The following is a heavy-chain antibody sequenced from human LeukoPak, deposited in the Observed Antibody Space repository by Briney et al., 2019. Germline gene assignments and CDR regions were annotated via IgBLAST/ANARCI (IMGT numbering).Heavy chain of an antibody. J-gene: IGHJ6*02. CDR2: FDPEDGET. V-gene: IGHV1-24*01. CDR3: VMDMDV. CDR1: GYSLTELS. Sequence: GASVKVSCKVSGYSLTELSIHWVRRAPGRGLEWMGGFDPEDGETIYAREFQGRVTMTEDTSTHTAYMELSSLRSEDTAVYYCVMDMDVWGQGTTVTVSS.